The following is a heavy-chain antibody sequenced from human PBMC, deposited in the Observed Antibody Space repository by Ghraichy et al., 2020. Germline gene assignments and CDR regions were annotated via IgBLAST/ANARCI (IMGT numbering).Heavy chain of an antibody. CDR3: AIDIRPVEMIYGGYVYYYGMDV. D-gene: IGHD3/OR15-3a*01. CDR2: FNPEDGET. V-gene: IGHV1-24*01. CDR1: GYTLTELS. J-gene: IGHJ6*02. Sequence: ASVKVSCKVSGYTLTELSMNWVRQAPGKGLEWMGRFNPEDGETIYAQKFQGRVTMTEDTSTDTAYMELSSLRSEDTAVYYCAIDIRPVEMIYGGYVYYYGMDVWGQGTTVTVSS.